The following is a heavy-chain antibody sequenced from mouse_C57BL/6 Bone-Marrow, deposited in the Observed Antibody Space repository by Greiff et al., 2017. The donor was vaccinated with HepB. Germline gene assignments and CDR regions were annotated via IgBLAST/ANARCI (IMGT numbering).Heavy chain of an antibody. CDR2: IDPANGNT. CDR3: ASARDGSSPYDAMDY. D-gene: IGHD1-1*01. V-gene: IGHV14-3*01. J-gene: IGHJ4*01. CDR1: GFNIKNTY. Sequence: EVKLVESVAELVRPGASVKLSCTASGFNIKNTYMHWVKQRPEQGLEWIGRIDPANGNTKYAPKFQGQATITADTSSNTAYLQLSSLTSEDTAIYYCASARDGSSPYDAMDYWGQGTSVTVSS.